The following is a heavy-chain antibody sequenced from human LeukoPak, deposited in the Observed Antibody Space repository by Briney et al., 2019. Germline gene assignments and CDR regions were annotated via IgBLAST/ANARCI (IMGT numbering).Heavy chain of an antibody. CDR1: GGSISSYY. CDR3: ARHPIAVAGKGWFDP. V-gene: IGHV4-59*08. CDR2: IYYSGST. J-gene: IGHJ5*02. Sequence: SETLSLTCTASGGSISSYYWSWIRQPPGKGLEWIGYIYYSGSTNYNPSLKSRVTISVDTSKNQFSLKLSSVTAADTAVYYCARHPIAVAGKGWFDPWGQGTLVTVSS. D-gene: IGHD6-19*01.